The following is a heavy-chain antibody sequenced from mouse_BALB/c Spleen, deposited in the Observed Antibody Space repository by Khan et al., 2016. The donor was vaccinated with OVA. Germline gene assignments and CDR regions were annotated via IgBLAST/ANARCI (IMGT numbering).Heavy chain of an antibody. CDR2: IDPANGTT. J-gene: IGHJ2*01. D-gene: IGHD1-1*01. V-gene: IGHV14-3*02. CDR1: GFNIKDTY. Sequence: EVQLQESGAELVKPGASVKLSCTASGFNIKDTYMHWVKQRPEQGLEWIGRIDPANGTTKYDPKFQGKATITADTSSNTAYLQLSSLTSEGTAVDYWATYFFGSSRYFDYWGQGTTLTVSS. CDR3: ATYFFGSSRYFDY.